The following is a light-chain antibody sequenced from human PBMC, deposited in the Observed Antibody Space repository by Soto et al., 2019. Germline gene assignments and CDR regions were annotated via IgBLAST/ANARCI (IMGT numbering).Light chain of an antibody. CDR2: GES. CDR3: QKFSSYPLT. V-gene: IGKV3-20*01. CDR1: QTVNNNY. J-gene: IGKJ4*01. Sequence: VLTQSPGTLSLSPGDSAILSCRDSQTVNNNYLAWCQQKPGQAPRLLIYGESRRATGIPARLSGSASGTDLNLTISRLEPEDFAVYYCQKFSSYPLTXGGGTKVDIK.